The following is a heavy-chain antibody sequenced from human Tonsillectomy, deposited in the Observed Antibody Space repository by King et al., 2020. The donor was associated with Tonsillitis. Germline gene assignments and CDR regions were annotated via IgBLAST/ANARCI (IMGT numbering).Heavy chain of an antibody. Sequence: EVQLVESGGGLVQPGGSLRLSCAASGFTFSNYAMSWVRQAPGKGLEWVSVIYTSDSSPYYVDSVKGRFTISRDNSKNTLYLQMNSLRVEDTAVYYCARGYGSGTYYFDHWGQGTLVTVSS. V-gene: IGHV3-23*03. CDR2: IYTSDSSP. J-gene: IGHJ4*02. CDR3: ARGYGSGTYYFDH. CDR1: GFTFSNYA. D-gene: IGHD3-10*01.